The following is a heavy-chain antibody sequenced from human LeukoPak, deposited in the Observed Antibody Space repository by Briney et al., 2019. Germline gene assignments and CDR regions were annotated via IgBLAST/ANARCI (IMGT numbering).Heavy chain of an antibody. CDR3: ARDQFSSSFVY. V-gene: IGHV1-69*13. CDR1: GGTFSSYA. Sequence: GASVKVSCKASGGTFSSYAINWVRQAPGQGLEWMGGIIPMFGPAKYAQEFQGRVTITADESTSTVYMELSSLRSEDTAVYYCARDQFSSSFVYWGQGTLVTVSS. D-gene: IGHD6-13*01. J-gene: IGHJ4*02. CDR2: IIPMFGPA.